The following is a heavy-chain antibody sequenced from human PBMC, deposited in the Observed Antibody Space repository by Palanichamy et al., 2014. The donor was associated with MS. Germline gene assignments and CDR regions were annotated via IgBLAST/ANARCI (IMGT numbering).Heavy chain of an antibody. CDR2: INSDGSST. V-gene: IGHV3-74*01. CDR1: GFTFSSYW. J-gene: IGHJ4*02. D-gene: IGHD6-6*01. CDR3: AREYNSSSGRVFDY. Sequence: GGSLRLSCVASGFTFSSYWMHWVRQAPGKGLVWVSRINSDGSSTNYADSVKGRFTISRDNAENTLYLQMNSLRAEDTAVYYCAREYNSSSGRVFDYWGQGTLVTVSS.